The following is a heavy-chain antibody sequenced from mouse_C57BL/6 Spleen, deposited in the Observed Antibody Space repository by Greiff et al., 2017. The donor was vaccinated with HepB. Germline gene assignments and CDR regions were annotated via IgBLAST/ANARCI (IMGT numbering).Heavy chain of an antibody. J-gene: IGHJ3*01. Sequence: QVQLQQPGAELVKPGASVKLSCKASGYTFTSYWMQWVKQRPGQGLEWIGEIDPSDSYTNYNQKFKGKATLPVDTSSSTAYMQLSSLTSEDSAVYYCARSSSAWFAYWGQGTLVTVSA. V-gene: IGHV1-50*01. D-gene: IGHD3-2*02. CDR2: IDPSDSYT. CDR3: ARSSSAWFAY. CDR1: GYTFTSYW.